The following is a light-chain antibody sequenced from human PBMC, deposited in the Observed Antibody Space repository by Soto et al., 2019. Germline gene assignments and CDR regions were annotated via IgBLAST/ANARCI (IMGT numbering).Light chain of an antibody. V-gene: IGKV3-20*01. Sequence: EIVLTQSPGTLSLSPGDRATLSCRASRSVTNSYIAWYQQKPGQAPRLLIYDASSRATGIPDRFTGSGSGTDFTLTITRLEPEDFAVYHCQQYGSSPWTFGQGTKVEIK. CDR2: DAS. CDR3: QQYGSSPWT. CDR1: RSVTNSY. J-gene: IGKJ1*01.